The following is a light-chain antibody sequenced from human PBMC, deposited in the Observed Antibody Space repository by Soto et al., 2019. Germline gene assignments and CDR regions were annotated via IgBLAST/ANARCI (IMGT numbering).Light chain of an antibody. Sequence: EIVLTQSPATLSLSPGERATLSCRASQSVNTYLGWYQQRPGQAPILLIYDASNRATGIPARFSGSGSGTDFTLPISSLEPEDFAVYYCQQRSSWPLTFGGGTK. V-gene: IGKV3-11*01. J-gene: IGKJ4*01. CDR3: QQRSSWPLT. CDR2: DAS. CDR1: QSVNTY.